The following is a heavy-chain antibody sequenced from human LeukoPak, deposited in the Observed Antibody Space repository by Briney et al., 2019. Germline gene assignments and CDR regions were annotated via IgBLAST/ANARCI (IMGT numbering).Heavy chain of an antibody. CDR1: GFTFGSYS. CDR3: ARLTSGWYMLDY. J-gene: IGHJ4*02. Sequence: GGSLRLSCAASGFTFGSYSMNWVRQAPGKGLEWVSSISSSSSYIYYADSVKGRFTISRDNAKNSLYLQMNSLRVEDTAIYYCARLTSGWYMLDYWGQGALVTVSS. CDR2: ISSSSSYI. V-gene: IGHV3-21*01. D-gene: IGHD6-19*01.